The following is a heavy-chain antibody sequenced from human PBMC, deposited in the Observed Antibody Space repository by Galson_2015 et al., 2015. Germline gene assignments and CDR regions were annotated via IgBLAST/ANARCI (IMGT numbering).Heavy chain of an antibody. D-gene: IGHD6-13*01. CDR2: IKQDGSEK. CDR3: ARDRDSSSWDANFDS. V-gene: IGHV3-7*01. CDR1: GFTFSNYW. J-gene: IGHJ4*02. Sequence: SLRLSCAASGFTFSNYWMSWVRQAPGKGLEWVANIKQDGSEKYYVDSVKGRFTISRDNAKNSLYLQMNSLRAEDTAVYYCARDRDSSSWDANFDSWGQGTLVTVSS.